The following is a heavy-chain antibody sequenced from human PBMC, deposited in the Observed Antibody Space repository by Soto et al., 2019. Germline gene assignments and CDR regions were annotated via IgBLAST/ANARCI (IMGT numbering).Heavy chain of an antibody. V-gene: IGHV3-11*01. J-gene: IGHJ6*02. CDR3: ARDKPRYYGMDV. Sequence: PVGSLRLSCAASGFTFSDYYMSWIRQAPGKGLEWVSYISSSSTIYYADSVKGRFTISRDNAKNSLYLQMNSLRAEDTAVYYCARDKPRYYGMDVWGQGTTVTVSS. CDR2: ISSSSTI. CDR1: GFTFSDYY.